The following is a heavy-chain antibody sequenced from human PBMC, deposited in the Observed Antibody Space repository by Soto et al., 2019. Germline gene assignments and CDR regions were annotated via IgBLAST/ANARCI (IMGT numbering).Heavy chain of an antibody. V-gene: IGHV4-59*01. D-gene: IGHD3-16*01. Sequence: GRTNYNPSLKSRVTISVDTSKNQFSLKLSSVTAADTAVYYGARSTVGGPYDYWGQGTLVTVSS. CDR3: ARSTVGGPYDY. J-gene: IGHJ4*02. CDR2: GRT.